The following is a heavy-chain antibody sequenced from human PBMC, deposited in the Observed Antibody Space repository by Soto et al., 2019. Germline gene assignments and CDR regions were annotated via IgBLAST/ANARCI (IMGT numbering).Heavy chain of an antibody. V-gene: IGHV1-69*01. CDR1: GGTFSSHA. CDR2: IIPFFKAT. J-gene: IGHJ6*02. D-gene: IGHD3-16*01. CDR3: ARDVPLNYYDGTFSYDALDV. Sequence: QVQLVQSGAEVKKPGSSVKVSCKASGGTFSSHAISWVRQAPGQGLEWMGGIIPFFKATNYAQKFQGRVTITADDSTSTADMDLYSLRSEDTAVYYCARDVPLNYYDGTFSYDALDVWGQGTTVTVSS.